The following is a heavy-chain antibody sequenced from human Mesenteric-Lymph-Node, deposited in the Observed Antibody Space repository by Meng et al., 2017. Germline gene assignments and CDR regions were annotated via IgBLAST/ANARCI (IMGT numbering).Heavy chain of an antibody. J-gene: IGHJ4*02. CDR3: ARELTDYGGKGFDY. Sequence: GESLKISCAASGFTFSSYGMHWVRQAPGKGLEWVAVIWYDGSNKYYADSVKGRFTISRDNSKNTLYLQMNSLRAEDTAVYYCARELTDYGGKGFDYWGQGTLVTVSS. D-gene: IGHD4-23*01. CDR2: IWYDGSNK. V-gene: IGHV3-33*01. CDR1: GFTFSSYG.